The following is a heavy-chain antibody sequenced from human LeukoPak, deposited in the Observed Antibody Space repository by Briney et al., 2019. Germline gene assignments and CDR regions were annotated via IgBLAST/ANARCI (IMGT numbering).Heavy chain of an antibody. CDR1: GFTFSSYW. D-gene: IGHD3-9*01. V-gene: IGHV3-7*01. CDR3: ARAPSYYDILTGYYGFDY. CDR2: IKQDGSEK. Sequence: GGSLRLSCAASGFTFSSYWMSWVRQAPGKGLEWVANIKQDGSEKYYVDSVKGRFTISRDNAKNSLYLQMNSLRAEDTAVYYCARAPSYYDILTGYYGFDYWGQGTLATVSS. J-gene: IGHJ4*02.